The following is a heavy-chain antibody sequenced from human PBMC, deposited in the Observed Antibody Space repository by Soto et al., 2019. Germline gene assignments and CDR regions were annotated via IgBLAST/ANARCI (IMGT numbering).Heavy chain of an antibody. CDR2: IWYDGSNK. Sequence: QVQLVESGGGVVQPGRSLRLSCAASGFTFSSYSMHWVRQAPGKGLEWVAVIWYDGSNKYYADSVKGRFTISRDNSKNTLYLQMNSLRAEDTAVYYCARDGGYYYYYMDVWGKGTTVTVSS. V-gene: IGHV3-33*01. CDR3: ARDGGYYYYYMDV. J-gene: IGHJ6*03. CDR1: GFTFSSYS. D-gene: IGHD3-16*01.